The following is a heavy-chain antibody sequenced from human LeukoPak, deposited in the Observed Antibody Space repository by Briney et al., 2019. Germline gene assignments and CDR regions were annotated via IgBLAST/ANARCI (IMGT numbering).Heavy chain of an antibody. D-gene: IGHD3-16*01. CDR3: ARVHFGQGGAFDQ. CDR2: ISSRSNYI. CDR1: GFSFSDHN. V-gene: IGHV3-21*01. Sequence: PGGSLRLSCAVSGFSFSDHNMNWVRQAPGKGLEWVASISSRSNYIYYADSLKGRVTVSRDNARNSLFLQMTSLRAEDTAVYYCARVHFGQGGAFDQWGQGTLVTVSS. J-gene: IGHJ4*02.